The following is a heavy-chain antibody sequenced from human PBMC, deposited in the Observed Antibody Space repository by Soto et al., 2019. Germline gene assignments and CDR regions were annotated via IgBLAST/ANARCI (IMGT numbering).Heavy chain of an antibody. J-gene: IGHJ6*02. CDR3: ASSYCSGGSCYLIPSVLDYYYYGMDV. CDR2: IIPIFGTA. V-gene: IGHV1-69*12. D-gene: IGHD2-15*01. CDR1: GGTFSSYA. Sequence: QVQLVQSGAEVKKPGSSVKVSCKASGGTFSSYAISWVRQAPGQGLEWMGGIIPIFGTANYAQKFQGRVTITADESTSTAYMELSSLRSEDTAVYYCASSYCSGGSCYLIPSVLDYYYYGMDVWGQATTVTVSS.